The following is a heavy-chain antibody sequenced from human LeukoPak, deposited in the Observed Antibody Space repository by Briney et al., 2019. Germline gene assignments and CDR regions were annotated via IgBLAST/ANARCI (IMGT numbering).Heavy chain of an antibody. CDR2: IYYSGST. D-gene: IGHD3-10*01. V-gene: IGHV4-39*01. J-gene: IGHJ4*02. CDR3: ARYYGSGSKTVRAIDY. CDR1: GGSVISSSDS. Sequence: SETLSLTCSVSGGSVISSSDSWVWIRQPPGQGLEWVGAIYYSGSTYYDPSLKSRINISIDTSKNQFFLRVTSVTAPDTAMYYCARYYGSGSKTVRAIDYWGQGTLVIVSS.